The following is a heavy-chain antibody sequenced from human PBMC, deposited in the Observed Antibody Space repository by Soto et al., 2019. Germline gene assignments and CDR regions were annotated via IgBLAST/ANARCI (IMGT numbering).Heavy chain of an antibody. CDR3: ARCCSGGSCYDY. J-gene: IGHJ4*03. CDR2: IKQDGSEK. CDR1: GFTFETYV. V-gene: IGHV3-7*01. Sequence: GGSMRLSCAASGFTFETYVMTWVRQTPGQGLEWVANIKQDGSEKYYVDSVKGRFTISRDNAKNSLYLQMNSLRAEDTAVYYCARCCSGGSCYDYWGQATLGTVS. D-gene: IGHD2-15*01.